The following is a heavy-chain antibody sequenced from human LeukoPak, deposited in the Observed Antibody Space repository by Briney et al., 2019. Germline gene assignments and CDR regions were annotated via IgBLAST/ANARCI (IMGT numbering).Heavy chain of an antibody. J-gene: IGHJ1*01. V-gene: IGHV4-39*07. CDR2: INHSGST. CDR3: ARGHSPVTTKVSYFQH. Sequence: SEALSLTCTVSGGSISSSDYYRGWIRQPPGKGLEWIGEINHSGSTNYNPSLKSRVTILVDTSKNQFSLKLSSVTAADTAVYYCARGHSPVTTKVSYFQHWGQGTLVTVSS. CDR1: GGSISSSDYY. D-gene: IGHD4-17*01.